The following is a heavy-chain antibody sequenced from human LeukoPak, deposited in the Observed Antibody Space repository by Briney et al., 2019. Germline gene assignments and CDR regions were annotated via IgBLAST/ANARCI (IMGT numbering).Heavy chain of an antibody. V-gene: IGHV1-18*01. J-gene: IGHJ4*02. CDR2: ISAYNGNT. CDR3: ARGWLRSSDRISGDY. D-gene: IGHD5-12*01. Sequence: ASVKVSCKASGYTFTSYGISWVRQAPGQGLEWMGWISAYNGNTNYAQKLQGRVTMTTDTSTSTAYMELRSLRSDDTAVYYCARGWLRSSDRISGDYWGQGTLVTVSS. CDR1: GYTFTSYG.